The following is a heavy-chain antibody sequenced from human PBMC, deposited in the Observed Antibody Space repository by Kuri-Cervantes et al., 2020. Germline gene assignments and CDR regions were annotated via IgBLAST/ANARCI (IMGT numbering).Heavy chain of an antibody. J-gene: IGHJ6*03. V-gene: IGHV4-34*01. CDR1: GGSFRGYY. CDR3: ARVGYSYGYDYYYYMDV. Sequence: GSLRLSCAVYGGSFRGYYWSWIRQPPGKGLEWIGEINHSGSTNYNPSLKSRVTISVDKSKNQFSLKLSSVTAADTAVYYCARVGYSYGYDYYYYMDVWGKGTTVTVSS. D-gene: IGHD5-18*01. CDR2: INHSGST.